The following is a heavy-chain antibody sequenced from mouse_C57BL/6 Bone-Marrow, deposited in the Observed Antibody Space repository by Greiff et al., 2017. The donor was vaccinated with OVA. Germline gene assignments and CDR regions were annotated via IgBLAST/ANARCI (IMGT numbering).Heavy chain of an antibody. V-gene: IGHV1-42*01. CDR2: INPSTGGT. CDR3: ARSPRSYYFDD. Sequence: EVQLQQSGPELVKPGASVKISCKASGYSFTGYYMNWVKQSPEKSLEWIGEINPSTGGTTYNQKFKAKATLTVDKSSSTAYMQLKSLTSEDSAVDYCARSPRSYYFDDWGQGTTLTVSS. D-gene: IGHD2-10*02. CDR1: GYSFTGYY. J-gene: IGHJ2*01.